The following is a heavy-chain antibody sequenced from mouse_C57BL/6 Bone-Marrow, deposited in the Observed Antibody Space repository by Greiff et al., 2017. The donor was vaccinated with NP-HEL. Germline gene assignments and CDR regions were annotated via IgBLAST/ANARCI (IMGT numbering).Heavy chain of an antibody. J-gene: IGHJ2*01. CDR3: ARERAFITTVVRGFDY. V-gene: IGHV1-75*01. CDR1: GYTFTDYY. Sequence: QVQLQQSGPELVKPGASVKISCKASGYTFTDYYINWVKQRPGQGLEWIGWIFPGSGSTYYNEKFKGKATLTVDKSSSTAYMLLSSLTSEDSAVYFCARERAFITTVVRGFDYWGQGTTLTVSS. CDR2: IFPGSGST. D-gene: IGHD1-1*01.